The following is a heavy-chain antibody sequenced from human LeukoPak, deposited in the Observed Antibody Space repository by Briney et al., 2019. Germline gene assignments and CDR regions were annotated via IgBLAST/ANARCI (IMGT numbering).Heavy chain of an antibody. Sequence: PSETLSLTCAVYGGSFSGYYWSWIRQPPGKGLEWIGEINHSGSTNYSPSLKSRVTISVDTSKSQFSLKLSSVTAADTAVYYCARSGPVDCSGGSCYEGYWGQGTLVTVSS. CDR2: INHSGST. V-gene: IGHV4-34*01. CDR3: ARSGPVDCSGGSCYEGY. CDR1: GGSFSGYY. D-gene: IGHD2-15*01. J-gene: IGHJ4*02.